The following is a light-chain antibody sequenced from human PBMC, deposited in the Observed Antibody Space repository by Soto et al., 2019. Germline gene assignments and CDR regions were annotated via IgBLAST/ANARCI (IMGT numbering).Light chain of an antibody. V-gene: IGLV2-14*01. CDR1: SGDIGSYNR. CDR2: EVT. CDR3: AAWDDSLNGEVV. J-gene: IGLJ2*01. Sequence: QSALTQPASVSGSPGQSITISCTGTSGDIGSYNRVSWYQQHPGKAPKLIIYEVTDRPSGVSNRFSGSKSGNTASLTISGLQSEDEADYYCAAWDDSLNGEVVFGGGTKLTVL.